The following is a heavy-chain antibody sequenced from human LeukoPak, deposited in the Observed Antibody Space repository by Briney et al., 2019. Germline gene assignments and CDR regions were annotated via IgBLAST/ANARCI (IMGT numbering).Heavy chain of an antibody. D-gene: IGHD4-17*01. CDR2: IYYSGST. CDR3: ARLAPVTTVTRDAFDI. V-gene: IGHV4-39*01. J-gene: IGHJ3*02. CDR1: GGSISSSSYY. Sequence: SETLSLTCTVSGGSISSSSYYWGWIRQPPGKGLEWIGSIYYSGSTYYNPSLKSRVTISVDTSKNQFSLKLSSVTAADTAMYYCARLAPVTTVTRDAFDIWGQGTMVTVSS.